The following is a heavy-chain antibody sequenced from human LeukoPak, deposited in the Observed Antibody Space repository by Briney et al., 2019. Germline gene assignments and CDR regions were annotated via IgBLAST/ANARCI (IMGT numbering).Heavy chain of an antibody. Sequence: PSETLSLTCTVSGGPISSSSYYWGWIRQPPGKGLEWIGSIHYSGSTHYNPSLKSRVTISVDTSKKQISLKLSSVTAADTAVYYCARGKQDDSSGYLSRWALESWGQGTLVTVSS. CDR3: ARGKQDDSSGYLSRWALES. V-gene: IGHV4-39*01. CDR2: IHYSGST. D-gene: IGHD3-22*01. J-gene: IGHJ5*02. CDR1: GGPISSSSYY.